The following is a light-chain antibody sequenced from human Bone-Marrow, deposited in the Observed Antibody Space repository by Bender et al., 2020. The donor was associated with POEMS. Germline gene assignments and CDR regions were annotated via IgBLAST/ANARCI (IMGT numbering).Light chain of an antibody. J-gene: IGLJ2*01. CDR3: TSYTSTTPVL. CDR2: EVS. CDR1: SSDIGSYSY. V-gene: IGLV2-14*03. Sequence: QSALTQPPSASGSPEQSITISCTGTSSDIGSYSYVSWYQQHPDKAPKLLIYEVSNRPSGVSSRFSGSKSGNTASLTISGLQADDAADYYCTSYTSTTPVLFGTGTRLTVL.